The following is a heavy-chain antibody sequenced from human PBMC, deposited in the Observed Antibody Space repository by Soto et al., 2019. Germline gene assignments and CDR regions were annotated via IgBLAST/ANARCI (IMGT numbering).Heavy chain of an antibody. CDR2: ISAYNGNT. D-gene: IGHD6-19*01. V-gene: IGHV1-18*04. Sequence: ASVKVSCKASGYTFTSYGISWVRQAPGQGLEWMGWISAYNGNTNYAQKLQGRVTMTTDTSTSTAYMELRSLRSDDTAVYYCARDHLAVAGTEGCDYWGQGTLVTVSS. CDR3: ARDHLAVAGTEGCDY. CDR1: GYTFTSYG. J-gene: IGHJ4*02.